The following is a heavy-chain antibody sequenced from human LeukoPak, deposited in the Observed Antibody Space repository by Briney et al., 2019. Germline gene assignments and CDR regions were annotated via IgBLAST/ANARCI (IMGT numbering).Heavy chain of an antibody. J-gene: IGHJ6*02. Sequence: GGSLRLSCAASGFTFRNAWMSWVRQAPGKGLEWVGRIKSRTDGGTTEYAAPLKARFTISRDDSKNTLYLQINSLKTEDTAVYYCTREYGYSYGYYYYYGMDVWGQGTTVTVSS. CDR1: GFTFRNAW. V-gene: IGHV3-15*01. CDR3: TREYGYSYGYYYYYGMDV. CDR2: IKSRTDGGTT. D-gene: IGHD5-18*01.